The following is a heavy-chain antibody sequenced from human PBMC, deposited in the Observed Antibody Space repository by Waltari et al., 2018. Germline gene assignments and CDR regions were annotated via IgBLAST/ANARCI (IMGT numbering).Heavy chain of an antibody. D-gene: IGHD5-12*01. CDR3: AKGGGWLQDY. V-gene: IGHV3-74*01. CDR2: INSYGSPP. Sequence: EVQLVESGGGLAQPGGSLRLSCVASGFTFSSYWMHWVRQAPGKGLGWVSRINSYGSPPNDADSVKGRFTISRDNAKNTLYLQMNSLRAEDTAVYYCAKGGGWLQDYWGQGTLVTVSS. J-gene: IGHJ4*02. CDR1: GFTFSSYW.